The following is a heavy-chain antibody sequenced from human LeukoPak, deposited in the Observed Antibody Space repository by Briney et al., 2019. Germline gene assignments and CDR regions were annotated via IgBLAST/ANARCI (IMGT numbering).Heavy chain of an antibody. CDR2: INPNSGGT. D-gene: IGHD3-22*01. J-gene: IGHJ4*02. CDR3: ARVAVPYYYDSSGYLTYFDY. CDR1: GYTFTGCY. V-gene: IGHV1-2*02. Sequence: GASVKVSCKASGYTFTGCYMHWVRQAPGQGLEWMGWINPNSGGTNYAQKFQGRVTMTRDTSISTAYMELSRLRSDDTAVYYCARVAVPYYYDSSGYLTYFDYWGQGTLVTVSS.